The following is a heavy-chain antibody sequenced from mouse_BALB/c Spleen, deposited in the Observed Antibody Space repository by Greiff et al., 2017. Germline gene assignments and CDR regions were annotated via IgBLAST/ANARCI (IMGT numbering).Heavy chain of an antibody. J-gene: IGHJ2*01. D-gene: IGHD1-1*01. Sequence: QVQLQQSGAELAKPGASVKMSCKASGYTFTSYWMHWVKQRPGQGLEWIGYINPSTGYTEYNQKFKDKATLTADKSSSTAYMQLSSLTSEDSAVYYCARGPYYYGSSWSYFDYWGQGTTLTVSS. CDR3: ARGPYYYGSSWSYFDY. V-gene: IGHV1-7*01. CDR1: GYTFTSYW. CDR2: INPSTGYT.